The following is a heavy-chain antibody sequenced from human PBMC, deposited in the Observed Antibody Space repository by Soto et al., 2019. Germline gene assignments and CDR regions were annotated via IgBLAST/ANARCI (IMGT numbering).Heavy chain of an antibody. CDR2: ISFGGGST. CDR3: APDSFRSGIGVAGNY. V-gene: IGHV3-23*01. J-gene: IGHJ4*02. CDR1: GFTFGSYA. D-gene: IGHD6-19*01. Sequence: EVQLLESGGGLVQPGGSLRLSCAASGFTFGSYAMTWVRQAPGKGLEWVSAISFGGGSTYYADSVKGRFTISRDNSKNTLYLQLTSLRAEGTAIYYCAPDSFRSGIGVAGNYWGQGTLVTVSS.